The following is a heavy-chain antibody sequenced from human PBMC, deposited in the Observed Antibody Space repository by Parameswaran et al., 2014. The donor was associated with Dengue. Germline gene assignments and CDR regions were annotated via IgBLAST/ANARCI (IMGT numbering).Heavy chain of an antibody. CDR2: IIPILGIA. CDR3: ASLSEVYAPTVDAFDI. Sequence: WVRQAPGQGLEWMGRIIPILGIANYAQKFQGRVTITADKSTSTAYMELSSLRSEDTAVYYCASLSEVYAPTVDAFDIWGQGTMVTVSS. D-gene: IGHD2-8*01. J-gene: IGHJ3*02. V-gene: IGHV1-69*02.